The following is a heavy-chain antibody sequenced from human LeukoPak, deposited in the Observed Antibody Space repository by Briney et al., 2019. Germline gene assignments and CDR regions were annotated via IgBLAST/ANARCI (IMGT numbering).Heavy chain of an antibody. V-gene: IGHV3-7*01. CDR3: ARKLPAIAAAGGVGAFDI. D-gene: IGHD6-13*01. CDR1: GFTFSSYW. J-gene: IGHJ3*02. CDR2: IKQEGSEK. Sequence: GSLRLSCAASGFTFSSYWMSWARQAPGKGLEWVANIKQEGSEKYYVDSVKGRFTISRDNSKNTLYLQMNSLRAEDTAVHYCARKLPAIAAAGGVGAFDIWGQGTMVTVSS.